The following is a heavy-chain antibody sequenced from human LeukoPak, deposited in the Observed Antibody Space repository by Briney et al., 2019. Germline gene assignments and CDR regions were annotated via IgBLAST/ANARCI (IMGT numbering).Heavy chain of an antibody. CDR1: GFTLGSANA. CDR3: SKGTLFGVVTSIDF. J-gene: IGHJ4*02. D-gene: IGHD3-3*01. Sequence: GGSLRLSCAASGFTLGSANAMTWVRQAPWKGLEWVSLISASGSATYYAGSVRGRFAISRDISKNTLFLQMSSLRTEDTAVYYCSKGTLFGVVTSIDFWGQGTLVTVSS. CDR2: ISASGSAT. V-gene: IGHV3-23*01.